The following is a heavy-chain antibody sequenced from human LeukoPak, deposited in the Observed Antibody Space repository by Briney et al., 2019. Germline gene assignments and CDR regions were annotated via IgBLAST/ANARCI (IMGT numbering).Heavy chain of an antibody. CDR1: GGSISSSNW. CDR3: AREPHRGYYDSSGYYYFDY. J-gene: IGHJ4*02. CDR2: IYHSGST. Sequence: SETLSLTCAVSGGSISSSNWWSWVRQPPGKGLEWIGEIYHSGSTNYNPSLKSRVTISVDKSKNQFSLKLSSVTAADTAVYYCAREPHRGYYDSSGYYYFDYWGQGTLVTVSS. D-gene: IGHD3-22*01. V-gene: IGHV4-4*02.